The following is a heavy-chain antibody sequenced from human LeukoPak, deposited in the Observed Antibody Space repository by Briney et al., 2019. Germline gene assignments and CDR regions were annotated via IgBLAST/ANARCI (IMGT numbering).Heavy chain of an antibody. CDR2: IKTDGSET. J-gene: IGHJ4*02. CDR1: GFTFSTYW. CDR3: ARVYYGSGSPRHFDY. V-gene: IGHV3-7*03. D-gene: IGHD3-10*01. Sequence: GGSLRLSCAASGFTFSTYWMSWVRQAPGKGLEWVANIKTDGSETHYVDSVKGRFTISRDNAKNSLYLQMNSPRAEDTAVYYCARVYYGSGSPRHFDYWGQGTLVTVSS.